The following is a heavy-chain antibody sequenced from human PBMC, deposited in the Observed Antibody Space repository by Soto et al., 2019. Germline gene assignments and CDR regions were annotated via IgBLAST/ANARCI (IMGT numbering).Heavy chain of an antibody. CDR3: ARYSDSSGYMYHFDY. D-gene: IGHD6-6*01. J-gene: IGHJ4*02. CDR2: ISESGGSS. V-gene: IGHV3-23*01. Sequence: GGSLRLSCAASGFTFNNYAMSWVRQAPGSGLEWVSGISESGGSSYYADSVKGRFTISRDNSKTALYLQMDSLRGEDTAVYYWARYSDSSGYMYHFDYWGPGTLVTVSS. CDR1: GFTFNNYA.